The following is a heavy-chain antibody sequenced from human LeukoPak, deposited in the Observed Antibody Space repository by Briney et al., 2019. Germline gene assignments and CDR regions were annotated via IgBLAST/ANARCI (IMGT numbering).Heavy chain of an antibody. V-gene: IGHV4-39*01. CDR2: INHSGST. Sequence: PSQTLSLTCTVSGGSISSGGYYWSWIRQPPGKGLEWIGEINHSGSTNYNPSLKSRVTISVDTSKNQLSLKLSSVTAADTAVYYCARHLAGANFDYWGQGTLVTVSS. J-gene: IGHJ4*02. CDR3: ARHLAGANFDY. CDR1: GGSISSGGYY.